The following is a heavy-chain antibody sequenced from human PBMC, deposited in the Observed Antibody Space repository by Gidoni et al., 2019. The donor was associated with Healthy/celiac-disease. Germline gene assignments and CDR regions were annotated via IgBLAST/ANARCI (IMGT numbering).Heavy chain of an antibody. J-gene: IGHJ5*02. D-gene: IGHD1-26*01. V-gene: IGHV3-74*01. Sequence: EVQLVESGGGLVQPGGSLSLSCAASGFTFSSYWMHWVRQAPGKGLVWVSRINSDGVSTSYADSVKGRFTISRDNAKNTLYLQMNSLRAEDTAVYYCAREWELPLNNWFDPWAQGTLVTVSS. CDR1: GFTFSSYW. CDR3: AREWELPLNNWFDP. CDR2: INSDGVST.